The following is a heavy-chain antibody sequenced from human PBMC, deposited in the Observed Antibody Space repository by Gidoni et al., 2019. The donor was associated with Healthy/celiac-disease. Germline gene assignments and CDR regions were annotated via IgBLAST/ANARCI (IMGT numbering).Heavy chain of an antibody. D-gene: IGHD6-6*01. Sequence: EVQLVPSGAEVKKPGDSLKISCTVSGYSFTSYWIGWVRQMPGKGLEWMGIIYPGDSDTRYSPSFQGQVTISADKSISTAYLQWSSLKASDTAMYYCARARSSSSVSDFQHWGQGTLVTVSS. J-gene: IGHJ1*01. V-gene: IGHV5-51*01. CDR1: GYSFTSYW. CDR2: IYPGDSDT. CDR3: ARARSSSSVSDFQH.